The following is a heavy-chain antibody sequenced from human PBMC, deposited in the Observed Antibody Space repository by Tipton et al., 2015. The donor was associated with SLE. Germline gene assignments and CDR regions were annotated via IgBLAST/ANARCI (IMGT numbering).Heavy chain of an antibody. CDR2: IYYSGST. J-gene: IGHJ4*02. CDR1: GGSISSYY. CDR3: ARDRDSIVDFDY. D-gene: IGHD1-26*01. Sequence: TLSLTCTVSGGSISSYYWSWIRQPPGKGLEWIGYIYYSGSTNYNPSLKSRVTISVDTSKNQFSLKLSSVTAADTAVYYCARDRDSIVDFDYWGQGTLVTVSS. V-gene: IGHV4-59*01.